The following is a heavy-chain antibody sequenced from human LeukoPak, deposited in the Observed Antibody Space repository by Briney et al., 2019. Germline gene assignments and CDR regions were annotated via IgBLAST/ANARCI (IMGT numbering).Heavy chain of an antibody. CDR1: GFTFSSYG. CDR2: ISYDGSNK. D-gene: IGHD4-17*01. Sequence: GGSLRLSCAASGFTFSSYGMHWVRQAPGKGLEWVAVISYDGSNKYYADSVKGRSTISRDNSKNTLYLQMNSLRAEDTAVYYCAKSPLHGLTVITYYFDYWGQGTLVTVSS. V-gene: IGHV3-30*18. J-gene: IGHJ4*02. CDR3: AKSPLHGLTVITYYFDY.